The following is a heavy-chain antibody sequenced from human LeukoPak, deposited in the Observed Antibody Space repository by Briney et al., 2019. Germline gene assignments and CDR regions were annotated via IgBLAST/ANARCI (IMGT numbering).Heavy chain of an antibody. CDR3: ATIREYSSSWPFDY. V-gene: IGHV1-2*02. D-gene: IGHD6-13*01. CDR1: GYTFTGYY. J-gene: IGHJ4*02. CDR2: INPNSGGT. Sequence: ASVKVSCKASGYTFTGYYMHWVRQAPGQGLEWMGWINPNSGGTNYAQKFQGRVTMPRDTSISTAYMELSRLRSVDTAVYYCATIREYSSSWPFDYWGQGTLVTVSS.